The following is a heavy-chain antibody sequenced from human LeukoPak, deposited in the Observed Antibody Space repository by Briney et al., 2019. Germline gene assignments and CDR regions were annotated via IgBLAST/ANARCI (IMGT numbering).Heavy chain of an antibody. J-gene: IGHJ3*02. CDR1: GFTFSSYA. CDR2: IYSGGST. CDR3: ARDYDSAFDI. Sequence: GGSLRLSCAASGFTFSSYAMSWVRQAPGKGLEWVSVIYSGGSTYYADSVKGRFTISRDNSKNTLYLQMNSLRAEDTAVYYCARDYDSAFDIWGQGTMVTVSS. V-gene: IGHV3-66*01. D-gene: IGHD3-22*01.